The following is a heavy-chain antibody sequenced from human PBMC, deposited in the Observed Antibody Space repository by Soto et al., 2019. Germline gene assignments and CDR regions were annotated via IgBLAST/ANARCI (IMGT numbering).Heavy chain of an antibody. D-gene: IGHD3-22*01. CDR1: GYTFTAYG. CDR3: GKNKYESSGGFDS. J-gene: IGHJ4*02. Sequence: QVQLVQSGAEVKKPGASVKVSCKASGYTFTAYGISWVRQAPGRGLEWMGWIGTYNGITNYAQKVQGRVTMTTDTSTSTAHMELRSLRADDTAVYYCGKNKYESSGGFDSWGQGTLVTVSS. V-gene: IGHV1-18*01. CDR2: IGTYNGIT.